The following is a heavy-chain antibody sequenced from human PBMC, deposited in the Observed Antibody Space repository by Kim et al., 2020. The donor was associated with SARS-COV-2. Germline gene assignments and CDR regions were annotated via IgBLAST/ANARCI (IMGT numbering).Heavy chain of an antibody. J-gene: IGHJ4*02. V-gene: IGHV3-30-3*01. D-gene: IGHD6-19*01. CDR3: ARIAVTGTGGPFDY. CDR2: ISEDGSQK. CDR1: GFTFSNYR. Sequence: GGSLRLSCVASGFTFSNYRMHWVRQAPDKGLQWVAGISEDGSQKYYPDSVKGRFTISRDNSKNTLVLEMNGLRDEDTAVFYCARIAVTGTGGPFDYWGQGALVTVPS.